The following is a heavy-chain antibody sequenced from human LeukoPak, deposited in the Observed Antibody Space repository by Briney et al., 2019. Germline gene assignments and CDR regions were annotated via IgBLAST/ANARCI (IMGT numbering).Heavy chain of an antibody. CDR1: GFIFRNFG. Sequence: GGSLRLSYVASGFIFRNFGMHWVRQAPGKGLEWVAVIWYDGSDKYYADSVKGRFTISRDNSKNTVHLQMNSLRVEDTAVYYCARGSFGIDYWGQGTQVTVSS. CDR2: IWYDGSDK. CDR3: ARGSFGIDY. D-gene: IGHD3-10*01. V-gene: IGHV3-33*01. J-gene: IGHJ4*02.